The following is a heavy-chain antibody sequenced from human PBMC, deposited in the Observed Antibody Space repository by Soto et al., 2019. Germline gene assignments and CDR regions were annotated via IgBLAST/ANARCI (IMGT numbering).Heavy chain of an antibody. J-gene: IGHJ4*02. D-gene: IGHD3-10*01. CDR1: GGTFSSYT. V-gene: IGHV1-69*02. CDR3: ATRRGDGYNDY. Sequence: QVQLVQSGAEVKKPGSSVKVSCKASGGTFSSYTISWVRQAPGQGLEWMGRINPILGITNYAQKFQGRVTITADKSMSTAYMELSSLRSEDTAVYYCATRRGDGYNDYWGQGTLVTVSS. CDR2: INPILGIT.